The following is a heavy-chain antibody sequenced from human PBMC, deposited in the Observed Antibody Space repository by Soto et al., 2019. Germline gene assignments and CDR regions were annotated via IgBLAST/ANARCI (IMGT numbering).Heavy chain of an antibody. CDR2: ISSSSTI. Sequence: GGSLRLSCAASGFTFSSYSMNWVRQAPGKGLEWVSYISSSSTIYYADSVKGRFTISRDNAKNSLYLQMNSLRDEDTAVYYCARGSGTPRLFDPWGQGTLVTVSS. D-gene: IGHD3-3*01. CDR1: GFTFSSYS. CDR3: ARGSGTPRLFDP. V-gene: IGHV3-48*02. J-gene: IGHJ5*02.